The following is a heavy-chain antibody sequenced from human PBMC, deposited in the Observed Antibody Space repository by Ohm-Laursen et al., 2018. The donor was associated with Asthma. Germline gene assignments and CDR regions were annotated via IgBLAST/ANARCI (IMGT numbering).Heavy chain of an antibody. Sequence: GASVKVSCKASGYTFNGYYMHWVRQAPGQGLEWMGRINPNSGGTNYAQKFQGRVTMTRDTSISTAYMELSRLRSDDTAVYYCARTRITGTHNWFDPWGQGTLVTVSS. D-gene: IGHD1/OR15-1a*01. CDR3: ARTRITGTHNWFDP. CDR1: GYTFNGYY. J-gene: IGHJ5*02. V-gene: IGHV1-2*06. CDR2: INPNSGGT.